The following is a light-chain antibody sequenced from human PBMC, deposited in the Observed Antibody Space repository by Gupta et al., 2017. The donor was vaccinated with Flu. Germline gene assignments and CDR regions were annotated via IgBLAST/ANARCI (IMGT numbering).Light chain of an antibody. CDR3: SSYTISSTYV. J-gene: IGLJ1*01. Sequence: SITISCTGTSSDVGNYNYVSWYQQHPGKAHKLIICEVNKRPSGVSSRFSGSKSGNTASLTISGLQAEDEANYYCSSYTISSTYVFGTGTQVTVV. CDR1: SSDVGNYNY. V-gene: IGLV2-14*01. CDR2: EVN.